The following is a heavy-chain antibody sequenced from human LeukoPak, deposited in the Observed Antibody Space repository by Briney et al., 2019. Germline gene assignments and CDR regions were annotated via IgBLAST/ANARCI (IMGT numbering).Heavy chain of an antibody. Sequence: GGSLRLSCAASGFTFSGYAMHWVRQAPGKGLEWVALISYNGNYEDYAQSVKGRFTISRDNSKNTLFLQMNSLRPEDTAVYYCSSASSGQPDYWGQGTLVTVSS. CDR3: SSASSGQPDY. CDR1: GFTFSGYA. J-gene: IGHJ4*02. D-gene: IGHD1-1*01. V-gene: IGHV3-30*04. CDR2: ISYNGNYE.